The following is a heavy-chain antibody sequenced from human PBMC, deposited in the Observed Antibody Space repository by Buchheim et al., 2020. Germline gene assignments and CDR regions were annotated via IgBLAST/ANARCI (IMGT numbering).Heavy chain of an antibody. CDR1: GFTFSSYC. D-gene: IGHD3-10*01. V-gene: IGHV3-7*01. Sequence: EVQLVESGGGLVQPGGSLRLSCAASGFTFSSYCMSWVRQAPGKGLEWVANIKQDGSEKYYVDSVKGRFTISRDNAKNSLYLKMNSLRAEDTAVYYCARDSVWFGEFNYYGMDVWGQGTT. CDR2: IKQDGSEK. CDR3: ARDSVWFGEFNYYGMDV. J-gene: IGHJ6*02.